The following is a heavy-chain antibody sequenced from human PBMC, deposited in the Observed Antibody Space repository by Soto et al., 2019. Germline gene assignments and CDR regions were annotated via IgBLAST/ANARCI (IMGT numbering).Heavy chain of an antibody. Sequence: QVQLVESGGGVVQPGRSLRLSCAASGFTFSSYGMHWVRQAPGKGLEWVAVIWYDGSNKYYADSVKGRFTISRDNSKNSMYLQMNSLRAEDTAVYYCASWRLQGFDPWGQGTLVTVSS. CDR1: GFTFSSYG. D-gene: IGHD4-4*01. CDR3: ASWRLQGFDP. V-gene: IGHV3-33*01. J-gene: IGHJ5*02. CDR2: IWYDGSNK.